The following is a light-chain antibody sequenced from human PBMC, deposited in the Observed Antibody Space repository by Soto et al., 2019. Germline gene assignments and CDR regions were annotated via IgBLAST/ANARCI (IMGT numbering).Light chain of an antibody. CDR1: QGISSY. V-gene: IGKV1-9*01. Sequence: DIQLTHSPSFLSASIGDRVTITYRASQGISSYLAWYQQKPGKAPRLLIYAASILQRGVPSRFSGSGSGTEFTLTISSLQPEDFATYYCQQLDSYPLTFGAGTRVEIK. CDR2: AAS. CDR3: QQLDSYPLT. J-gene: IGKJ4*01.